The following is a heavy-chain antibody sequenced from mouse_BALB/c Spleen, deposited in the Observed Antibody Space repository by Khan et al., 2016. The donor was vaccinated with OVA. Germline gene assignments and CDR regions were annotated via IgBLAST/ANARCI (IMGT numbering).Heavy chain of an antibody. J-gene: IGHJ3*01. CDR3: ASHDSSSAWFAY. V-gene: IGHV1-7*01. Sequence: VQLQESGAELAKPGASVKMSCKASGYTFTSYWMHWVKQRPGQGLEWIGYINPSTGYSEYNQKFKDKATLTADKSSSTAYMQLSSLTSDDSAVYYCASHDSSSAWFAYWGQGTLVTVSA. D-gene: IGHD1-1*01. CDR1: GYTFTSYW. CDR2: INPSTGYS.